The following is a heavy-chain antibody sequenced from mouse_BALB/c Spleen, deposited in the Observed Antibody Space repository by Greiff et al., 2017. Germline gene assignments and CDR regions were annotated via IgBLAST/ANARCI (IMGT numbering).Heavy chain of an antibody. CDR3: ARKDYGSSPAWFAY. CDR1: GYAFSSYW. CDR2: IYPGDGDT. D-gene: IGHD1-1*01. Sequence: VQLQQSGAELVRPGSSVKISCKASGYAFSSYWMNWVKQRPGQGLEWIGQIYPGDGDTNYNGKFKGKATLTADKSSSTAYMQLSSLTSEDSAVYFCARKDYGSSPAWFAYWGQGTLVTVSA. V-gene: IGHV1-80*01. J-gene: IGHJ3*01.